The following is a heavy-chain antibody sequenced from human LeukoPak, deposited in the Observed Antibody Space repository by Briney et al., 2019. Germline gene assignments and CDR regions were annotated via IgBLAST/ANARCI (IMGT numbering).Heavy chain of an antibody. CDR1: GYTFTSYG. CDR3: ARAPNYGGKSGGRIIDY. J-gene: IGHJ4*02. CDR2: ISAYNGNT. Sequence: ASVKVSCKASGYTFTSYGISWVRQAPGQGLEWMGWISAYNGNTNYAQKLQGKVTMTTDTSTSTAYMGLRSLRSDDTAVYYCARAPNYGGKSGGRIIDYWGQGTLVTVSS. D-gene: IGHD4-23*01. V-gene: IGHV1-18*01.